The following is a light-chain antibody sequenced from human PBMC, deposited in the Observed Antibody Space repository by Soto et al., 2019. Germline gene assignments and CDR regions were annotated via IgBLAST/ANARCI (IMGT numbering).Light chain of an antibody. J-gene: IGKJ4*01. CDR2: GAS. CDR3: QQYGRSPLT. CDR1: QSVSSSY. V-gene: IGKV3-20*01. Sequence: EIVLTQSPGTLSLSPGARATLSCRASQSVSSSYLAWYQQKPGQTPRLLIYGASSRATGIPDRFSGSGSGTDFTLTISRLEPEDFAVYYCQQYGRSPLTFGGGTKVDIK.